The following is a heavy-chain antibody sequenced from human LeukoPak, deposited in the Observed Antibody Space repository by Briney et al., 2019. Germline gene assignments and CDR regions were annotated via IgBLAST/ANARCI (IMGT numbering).Heavy chain of an antibody. CDR1: GFTFGDYA. CDR2: IRRKAYGGTT. J-gene: IGHJ3*02. V-gene: IGHV3-49*03. D-gene: IGHD6-19*01. Sequence: GGSLRLSCTASGFTFGDYAMSWFRQAPGKGREWVGFIRRKAYGGTTEYAASVKGGFTISRDDSKSIAYLQMNSLKTEDTAVYYCTRAASSGWFYPDAFDIWGQGTMVTVSS. CDR3: TRAASSGWFYPDAFDI.